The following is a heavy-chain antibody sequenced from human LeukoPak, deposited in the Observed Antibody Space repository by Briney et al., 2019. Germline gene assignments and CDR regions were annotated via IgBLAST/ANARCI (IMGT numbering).Heavy chain of an antibody. V-gene: IGHV3-11*01. Sequence: PGGSLRLSCAASGFTFSDYYMSRIRQAPGKGLEWISYISSSGSTIYYADSVKGRFTISRDNARNSLYLQMNSLRAEDTAVYYCARERAIASRRPYCFDYWGQGTLVTVSS. CDR3: ARERAIASRRPYCFDY. D-gene: IGHD6-6*01. CDR1: GFTFSDYY. J-gene: IGHJ4*02. CDR2: ISSSGSTI.